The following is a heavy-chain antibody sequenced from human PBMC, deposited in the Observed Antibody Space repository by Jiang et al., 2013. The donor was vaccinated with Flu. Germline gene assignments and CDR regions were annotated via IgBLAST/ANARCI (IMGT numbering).Heavy chain of an antibody. J-gene: IGHJ2*01. Sequence: GLVKPSQTLSLTCTVSGGSISSGGYYWSWIRQHPGKGLEWIGYIYYSGSTYYNPSLKSLVTISVDTSKNQFSLKLSSVTAADTAVYYCASSPSSSSTGNWYFDLWGRGTLVTVSS. V-gene: IGHV4-31*01. D-gene: IGHD6-6*01. CDR3: ASSPSSSSTGNWYFDL. CDR2: IYYSGST. CDR1: GGSISSGGYY.